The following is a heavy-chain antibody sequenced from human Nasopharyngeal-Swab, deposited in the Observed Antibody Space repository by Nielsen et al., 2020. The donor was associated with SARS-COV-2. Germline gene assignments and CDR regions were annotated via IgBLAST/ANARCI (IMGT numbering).Heavy chain of an antibody. CDR3: ARIIVGTAMVTGRWFDP. Sequence: SGPTLVKPTETLTLTCTVSGFSLSNARMGVSWIRQPPGKALEWLAHIFSNDEKSYSTSLKSRLTISKDTSKSQVVLTMTNMDPVDTATYYCARIIVGTAMVTGRWFDPWGQGTLVTVSS. J-gene: IGHJ5*02. CDR2: IFSNDEK. V-gene: IGHV2-26*01. D-gene: IGHD5-18*01. CDR1: GFSLSNARMG.